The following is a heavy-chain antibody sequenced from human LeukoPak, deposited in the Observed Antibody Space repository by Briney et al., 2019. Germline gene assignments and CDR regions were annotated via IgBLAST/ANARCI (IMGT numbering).Heavy chain of an antibody. V-gene: IGHV3-7*03. D-gene: IGHD5-18*01. J-gene: IGHJ4*02. CDR1: GFTFSSFW. CDR2: IKQDGSER. CDR3: ARGGTRGYSPVDY. Sequence: GRSLRLSCAASGFTFSSFWMNWVRQAPGKGLGWVANIKQDGSERNYVDSVKGRSTISRDNAKNSLFLQMNSLRVEDTAVYYCARGGTRGYSPVDYWGQGILVTVSS.